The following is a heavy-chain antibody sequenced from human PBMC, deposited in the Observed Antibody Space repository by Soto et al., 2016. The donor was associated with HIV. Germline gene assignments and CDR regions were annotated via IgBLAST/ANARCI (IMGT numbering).Heavy chain of an antibody. V-gene: IGHV3-11*05. CDR3: ARSTPLWPIAAAGVYGLDV. CDR2: ISGSSSYT. Sequence: QVQLVESGGGLVKPGGSLRLSCAASGFTFSDYYMNWIRQAPGKGPEWVSYISGSSSYTNYADSVKGRFTISRDNAKNSLYLQMNSLRAEDTAVYYCARSTPLWPIAAAGVYGLDVWGRRTDGHRLL. D-gene: IGHD6-13*01. CDR1: GFTFSDYY. J-gene: IGHJ6*02.